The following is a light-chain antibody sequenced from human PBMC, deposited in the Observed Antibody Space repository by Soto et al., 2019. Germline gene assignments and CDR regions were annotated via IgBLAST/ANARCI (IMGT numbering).Light chain of an antibody. CDR1: SSNIGSNP. V-gene: IGLV1-44*01. Sequence: QSALTQPPSTSGTPGQRVTISCSGSSSNIGSNPVNWYQQLPGTAPKLLIYSNNQRPSGVPDRFSGSRSGTSASLAISGLQSEDEADYYCAAWDASLTGQVFGTGTKVTVL. CDR3: AAWDASLTGQV. CDR2: SNN. J-gene: IGLJ1*01.